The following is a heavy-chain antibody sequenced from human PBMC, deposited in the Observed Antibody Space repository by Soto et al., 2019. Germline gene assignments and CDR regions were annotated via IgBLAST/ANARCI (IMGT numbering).Heavy chain of an antibody. CDR2: IDSSGEK. CDR3: ARRNLAVAVIPWFDP. V-gene: IGHV2-26*01. J-gene: IGHJ5*02. D-gene: IGHD2-21*01. Sequence: QVTLKESGPVLVKPTETLTLRCTVSGLSITDSEMGVSWIRQPPGQPLEWLAHIDSSGEKSYRTFLKSRLDISKDPSKSQIVLTMTNMDPADTATYYCARRNLAVAVIPWFDPLGQGIPVTVSS. CDR1: GLSITDSEMG.